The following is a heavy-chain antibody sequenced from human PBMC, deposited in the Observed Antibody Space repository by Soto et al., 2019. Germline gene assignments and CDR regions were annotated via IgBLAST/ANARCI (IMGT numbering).Heavy chain of an antibody. Sequence: ASVKVSCKASGYTFASYDINWVRQATGQGLEWMGWMNPNSGNTGYAQKFQGRVTMTRNTSISTAYMELSSLRSEDTAVYYCARGPGRDFGSGYYYYYYGMDVWGQGTTVTVSS. V-gene: IGHV1-8*01. CDR2: MNPNSGNT. D-gene: IGHD3-3*01. CDR1: GYTFASYD. J-gene: IGHJ6*02. CDR3: ARGPGRDFGSGYYYYYYGMDV.